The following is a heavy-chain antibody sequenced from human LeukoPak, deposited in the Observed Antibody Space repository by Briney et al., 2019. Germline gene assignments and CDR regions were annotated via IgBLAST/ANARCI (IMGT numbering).Heavy chain of an antibody. CDR2: IYYSGST. V-gene: IGHV4-39*07. CDR1: GGSISSSSYY. D-gene: IGHD3-3*01. J-gene: IGHJ4*02. Sequence: PSETLSLTCTVSGGSISSSSYYWGWIRQPPGKGLEWIGSIYYSGSTYYNPSLKSRVTISVDTSKNQFSLKLSSVTAADTAVYYCARVSFFTIFGVVIIRGYFDYWGQGTLVTVSS. CDR3: ARVSFFTIFGVVIIRGYFDY.